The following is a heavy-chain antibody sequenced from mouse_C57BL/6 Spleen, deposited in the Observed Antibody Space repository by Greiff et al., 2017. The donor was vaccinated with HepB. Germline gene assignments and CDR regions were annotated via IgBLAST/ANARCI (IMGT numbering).Heavy chain of an antibody. Sequence: XQQSGAELMKPGASVKLSCKATGYTFTGYWIEWVKQRPGHGLEWIGEILPGSGSTNYNEKFKGKATFTADTSSNTAYMQLSSLTTEDSAIYYCARKGHYDGSGGNYFDYWGQGTTRTVSS. J-gene: IGHJ2*01. CDR3: ARKGHYDGSGGNYFDY. CDR2: ILPGSGST. D-gene: IGHD1-1*01. CDR1: GYTFTGYW. V-gene: IGHV1-9*01.